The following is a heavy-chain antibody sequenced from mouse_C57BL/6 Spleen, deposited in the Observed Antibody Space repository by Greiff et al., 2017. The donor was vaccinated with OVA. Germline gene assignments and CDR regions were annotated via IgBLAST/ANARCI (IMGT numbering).Heavy chain of an antibody. CDR2: ISDGGSYT. Sequence: NLVESGGGLVKPGGSLKLSCAASGFTFSSYAMSWVRQTPEKRLEWVATISDGGSYTYYPDNVKGRFTISRDNAKNNLYLQMSHLKSEDTAMYYCARGGLPSSHWYFDVWGTGTTVTVSS. CDR1: GFTFSSYA. D-gene: IGHD2-2*01. CDR3: ARGGLPSSHWYFDV. V-gene: IGHV5-4*03. J-gene: IGHJ1*03.